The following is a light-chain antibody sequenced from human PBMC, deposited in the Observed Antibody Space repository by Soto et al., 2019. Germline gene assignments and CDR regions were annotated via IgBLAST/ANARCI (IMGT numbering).Light chain of an antibody. CDR3: QQYIDWPPGT. Sequence: EIVMTQSPATLSVSPGERATLSCRASQSVSSNLAWYQQKPGQAPRLLIYGASTRATGIPARFSGSGSGTEFTLTISSLQSEDFAVYYCQQYIDWPPGTFGQGTKVDI. CDR2: GAS. CDR1: QSVSSN. J-gene: IGKJ1*01. V-gene: IGKV3-15*01.